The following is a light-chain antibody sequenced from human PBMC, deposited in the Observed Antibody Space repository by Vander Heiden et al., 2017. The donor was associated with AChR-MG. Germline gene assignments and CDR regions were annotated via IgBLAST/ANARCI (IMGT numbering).Light chain of an antibody. V-gene: IGLV3-21*02. Sequence: SYVLTQPPPVSVATGQTARITCGGNNIETKSVHWYQQKAGQAPVLVVFDDGDRPSGIPERLSGSNSGNTAALTITRVEVGDEADYYCQVWESSSDHPGVFGAGTKLTVL. CDR2: DDG. CDR3: QVWESSSDHPGV. CDR1: NIETKS. J-gene: IGLJ3*02.